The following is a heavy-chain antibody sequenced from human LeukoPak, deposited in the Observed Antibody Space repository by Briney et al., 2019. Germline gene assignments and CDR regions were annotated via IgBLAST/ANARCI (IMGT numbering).Heavy chain of an antibody. CDR3: ARLGDIVVVPAVYFDY. CDR1: GYTISNGYY. D-gene: IGHD2-2*01. J-gene: IGHJ4*02. Sequence: SETLSLTCAVSGYTISNGYYWGWIRQPPGKGLEWIGSIYHSGSTYYNPSLKSRVTISVDTSKNQFSLKLSSVTAADTAVYYCARLGDIVVVPAVYFDYWGQGTLVIVSS. V-gene: IGHV4-38-2*01. CDR2: IYHSGST.